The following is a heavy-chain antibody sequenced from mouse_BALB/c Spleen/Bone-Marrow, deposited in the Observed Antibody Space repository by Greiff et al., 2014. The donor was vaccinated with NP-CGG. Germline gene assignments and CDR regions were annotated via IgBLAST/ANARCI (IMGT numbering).Heavy chain of an antibody. D-gene: IGHD2-2*01. CDR3: ARKGYTGYFDV. CDR1: GFSLTTYG. Sequence: VQLQQSGPGLVKPSQSLSITCTVSGFSLTTYGLHWVRQSPGKSLEWLGVIWSGGGTDYNAAFISRLIITKDNSKSQVFFKMNSLQTNDTAMYYCARKGYTGYFDVWGAGTTVTVSS. J-gene: IGHJ1*01. V-gene: IGHV2-2*02. CDR2: IWSGGGT.